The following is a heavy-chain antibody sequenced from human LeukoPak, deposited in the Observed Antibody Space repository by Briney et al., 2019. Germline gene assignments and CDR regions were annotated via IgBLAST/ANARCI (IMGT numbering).Heavy chain of an antibody. CDR1: GGSFSGYY. V-gene: IGHV4-34*01. J-gene: IGHJ6*03. CDR2: INHSGST. CDR3: AREANSSGWYGWDYYYYLDV. Sequence: SETLSLTCAVYGGSFSGYYWGWIRHPPGKGLEWIGEINHSGSTNYNPSLNSRVTISVDTSKNQFSLKLSSVTAADTDVYYCAREANSSGWYGWDYYYYLDVWGKGTTVTVCS. D-gene: IGHD6-19*01.